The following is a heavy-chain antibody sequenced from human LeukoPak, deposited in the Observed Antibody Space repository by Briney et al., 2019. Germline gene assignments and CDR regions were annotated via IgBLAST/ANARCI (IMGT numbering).Heavy chain of an antibody. J-gene: IGHJ4*02. D-gene: IGHD2-15*01. CDR1: GFTFRSYG. CDR3: AKDNWWSFDY. V-gene: IGHV3-30*02. Sequence: GGSLRLSCAASGFTFRSYGMHWVRQAPGKGLEWVTFIRSDGRNTYYADSVKGRFTISRDNSKNTLYLQMSSLRVEDTAVYYCAKDNWWSFDYWGQGALVIVSS. CDR2: IRSDGRNT.